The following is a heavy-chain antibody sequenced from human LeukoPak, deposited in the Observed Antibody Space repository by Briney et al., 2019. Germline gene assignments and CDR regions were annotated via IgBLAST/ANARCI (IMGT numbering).Heavy chain of an antibody. CDR2: MNPNRGNT. CDR1: GYTFTSYD. Sequence: ASVKVSCKASGYTFTSYDINWVRQATGQGLEWMGWMNPNRGNTGYAQKFQGRVTMTRNTSISTAYMELSSLRSEDTAVYYCARGSHTWIQLWSMPFDIWGQGTMVTVSS. J-gene: IGHJ3*02. V-gene: IGHV1-8*01. D-gene: IGHD5-18*01. CDR3: ARGSHTWIQLWSMPFDI.